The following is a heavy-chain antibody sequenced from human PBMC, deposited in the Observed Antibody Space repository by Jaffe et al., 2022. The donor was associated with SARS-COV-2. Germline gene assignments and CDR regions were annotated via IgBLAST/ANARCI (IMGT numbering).Heavy chain of an antibody. J-gene: IGHJ3*01. V-gene: IGHV3-23*04. CDR2: VRGNGYET. Sequence: EVQLVESGGGLVQPGGSLRLSCAASGFTFSSFALIWVRQAPGKGLEFVSAVRGNGYETYYADSVKGRFTISRDNSKNTLFLQMNSLRVDDTAVYYCARDPNGDYLGAFDSWGQGTVVTVSS. CDR3: ARDPNGDYLGAFDS. D-gene: IGHD4-17*01. CDR1: GFTFSSFA.